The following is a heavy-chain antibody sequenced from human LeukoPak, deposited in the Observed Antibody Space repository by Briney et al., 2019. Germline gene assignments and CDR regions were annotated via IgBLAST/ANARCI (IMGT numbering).Heavy chain of an antibody. CDR3: ATSDSSGYYFSYY. CDR2: IGANGVEI. D-gene: IGHD3-22*01. Sequence: GGSLRLSCVASGFTFSNYVMNWVRQAPGKGLEWVSGIGANGVEIHYADSVKGRFTISRDSAKSSLYLQMNSLRAEDTAVYYCATSDSSGYYFSYYWGQGTLVTVSS. V-gene: IGHV3-21*01. CDR1: GFTFSNYV. J-gene: IGHJ4*02.